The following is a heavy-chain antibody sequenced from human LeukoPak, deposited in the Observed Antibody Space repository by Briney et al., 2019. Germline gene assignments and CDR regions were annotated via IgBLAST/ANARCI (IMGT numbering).Heavy chain of an antibody. J-gene: IGHJ4*02. D-gene: IGHD2-15*01. V-gene: IGHV1-2*02. CDR1: GYTFTDYS. CDR3: ARDAMAAAGAGA. Sequence: ASVKVSCKASGYTFTDYSMHWVRHAPGQGLEWMGWINPNSGDTDYAQKFQGRVTMTRDTSISTAYLEVSRLTSDDTAVYFCARDAMAAAGAGAWGQGTLVPVSS. CDR2: INPNSGDT.